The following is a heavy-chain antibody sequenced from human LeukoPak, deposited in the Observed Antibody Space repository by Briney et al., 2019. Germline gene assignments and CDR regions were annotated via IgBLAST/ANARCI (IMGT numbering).Heavy chain of an antibody. J-gene: IGHJ2*01. CDR2: ISSDGSNK. Sequence: GGSLRLSCAASGFTFSSYPMHWVRQAPGKGLEWVAVISSDGSNKYYADSVEGRFTISRDNSKNTLYLQMTSLRTEDTAVCYCARTPPDYSNYLLYWYFDLWGRGTLVTVSS. CDR1: GFTFSSYP. CDR3: ARTPPDYSNYLLYWYFDL. V-gene: IGHV3-30-3*01. D-gene: IGHD4-11*01.